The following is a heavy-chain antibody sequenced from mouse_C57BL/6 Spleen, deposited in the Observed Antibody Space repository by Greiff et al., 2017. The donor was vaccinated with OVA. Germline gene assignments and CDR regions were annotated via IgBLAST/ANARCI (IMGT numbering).Heavy chain of an antibody. J-gene: IGHJ3*01. CDR2: INPNNGGT. CDR1: GYTFTDYY. V-gene: IGHV1-26*01. CDR3: ASEGFRLGFAY. Sequence: EVKLQQSGPELVKPGASVKISCKASGYTFTDYYMNWVKQSHGKSLEWIGDINPNNGGTSYNQKFKGKATLTVDKSSSTAYMELRSLTSEDSAVYYCASEGFRLGFAYWGQGTLVTVSA. D-gene: IGHD3-2*02.